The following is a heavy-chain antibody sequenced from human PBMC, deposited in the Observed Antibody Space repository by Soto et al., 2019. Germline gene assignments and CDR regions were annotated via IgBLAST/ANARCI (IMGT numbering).Heavy chain of an antibody. Sequence: LSLTCGVSGYSISSGYYWGWIRQPPGKGLEWIGGIYHSGSTLYNPSLQSRVTISVDTSKNQFSLKLNSVTAADTAVYYCAREDSRTFDPWGQGTLVTVSS. D-gene: IGHD6-13*01. CDR2: IYHSGST. V-gene: IGHV4-38-2*02. J-gene: IGHJ5*02. CDR3: AREDSRTFDP. CDR1: GYSISSGYY.